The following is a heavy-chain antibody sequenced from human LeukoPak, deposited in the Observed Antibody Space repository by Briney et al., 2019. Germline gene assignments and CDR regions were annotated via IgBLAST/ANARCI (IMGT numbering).Heavy chain of an antibody. Sequence: SETLSLTCTVSGGSISSSSYYWGWIRQPPGKGLEWIGSIYYSGSTNYNPSLKSRVTISVDTSKNQFSLKLSSVTAAETAVYYCAREGRYRYGYNEYHSYMDIWGKGTTATVSS. J-gene: IGHJ6*03. CDR1: GGSISSSSYY. CDR3: AREGRYRYGYNEYHSYMDI. D-gene: IGHD5-24*01. V-gene: IGHV4-39*07. CDR2: IYYSGST.